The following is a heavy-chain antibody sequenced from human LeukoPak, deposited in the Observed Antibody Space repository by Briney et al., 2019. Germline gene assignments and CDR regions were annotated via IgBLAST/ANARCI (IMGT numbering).Heavy chain of an antibody. CDR2: INPSGGST. Sequence: ASVKLSCNSSGYTFTSYYMHWVRQAPGQGLEWMGIINPSGGSTSYAQKYQGRVTMTSVTSTSTAYMELISLRSEDTAVYYCARAVSYIAAAGTGRDYWGQGTLVTVSS. CDR1: GYTFTSYY. V-gene: IGHV1-46*01. D-gene: IGHD6-13*01. J-gene: IGHJ4*02. CDR3: ARAVSYIAAAGTGRDY.